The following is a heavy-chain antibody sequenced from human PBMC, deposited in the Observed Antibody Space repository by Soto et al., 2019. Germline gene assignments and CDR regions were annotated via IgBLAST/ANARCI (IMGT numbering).Heavy chain of an antibody. CDR2: ISAYSGNT. CDR1: GYTFTSYG. V-gene: IGHV1-18*01. CDR3: ARVSGYSGPVEVDYYYYYGMDV. D-gene: IGHD5-12*01. Sequence: ASVKVSCKASGYTFTSYGISWVRQAPGQGLEWMGWISAYSGNTNYAQKLQGRVTMTTDTSTSTAYMELRSLRSDDTAVYYCARVSGYSGPVEVDYYYYYGMDVWGQGTTVTVYS. J-gene: IGHJ6*02.